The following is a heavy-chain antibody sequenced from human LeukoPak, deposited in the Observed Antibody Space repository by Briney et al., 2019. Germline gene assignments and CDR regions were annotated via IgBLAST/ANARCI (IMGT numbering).Heavy chain of an antibody. CDR3: ARGITIFGVVTRPDY. V-gene: IGHV3-33*01. D-gene: IGHD3-3*01. CDR2: IWYDGSNK. J-gene: IGHJ4*02. CDR1: GFTFSSYG. Sequence: GGSLRLSCAASGFTFSSYGMHWVRQAPGKGLEWVAVIWYDGSNKYYADSVRGRFTISRDNSKNTLYLQMNSLRAEDTAVYSCARGITIFGVVTRPDYWGQGTLVTVSS.